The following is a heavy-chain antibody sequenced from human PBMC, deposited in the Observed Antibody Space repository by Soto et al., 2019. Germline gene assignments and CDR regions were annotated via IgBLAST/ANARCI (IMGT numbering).Heavy chain of an antibody. CDR3: ARRPHLADNVELDY. CDR1: GYTFTNYG. V-gene: IGHV1-18*01. CDR2: ISAYSGHT. Sequence: QVQLVQSGAEVKKPGASVTVSCKASGYTFTNYGINWVRQAPGQGLEWMGWISAYSGHTNYAQKLQDRVTMTTDTSTSTAYMELRSLRSDDTAFYYCARRPHLADNVELDYWGQGTLVTVSS. D-gene: IGHD6-19*01. J-gene: IGHJ4*02.